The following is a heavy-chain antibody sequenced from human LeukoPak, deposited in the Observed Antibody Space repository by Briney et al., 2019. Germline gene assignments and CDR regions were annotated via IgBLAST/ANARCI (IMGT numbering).Heavy chain of an antibody. Sequence: SETLSLTCTVSGYSISSGYYWGWIRQPPGKGLEWIGSIYHSGSTYYNPSLKSRVTISVDTSKNQFSLKLSSVTAADTAVYYCARAPRHIVGTYYFDYWGQGTLVTVSS. CDR1: GYSISSGYY. D-gene: IGHD1-26*01. V-gene: IGHV4-38-2*02. CDR2: IYHSGST. J-gene: IGHJ4*02. CDR3: ARAPRHIVGTYYFDY.